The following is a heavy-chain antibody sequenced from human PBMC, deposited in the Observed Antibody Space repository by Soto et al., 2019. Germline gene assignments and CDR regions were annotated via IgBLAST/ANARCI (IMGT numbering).Heavy chain of an antibody. D-gene: IGHD3-10*02. CDR1: GFTFSGYG. CDR2: ISYDGSNK. V-gene: IGHV3-30*18. CDR3: AKAMIGYFDY. Sequence: QVQLVESGGGVVQPGRSLRLSCAASGFTFSGYGMHWVRQAPGKGLEWLGVISYDGSNKYYADSVKGRFTISRDNSKNTLYLQMNSLRAEDTAVYYCAKAMIGYFDYWGQGTLVTVSS. J-gene: IGHJ4*02.